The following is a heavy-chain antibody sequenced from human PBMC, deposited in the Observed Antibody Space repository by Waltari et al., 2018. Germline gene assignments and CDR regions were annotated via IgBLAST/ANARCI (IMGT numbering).Heavy chain of an antibody. CDR2: IYYSGST. D-gene: IGHD6-19*01. V-gene: IGHV4-39*07. CDR1: GGSISSSSYY. CDR3: ARDLAVRNAFDI. Sequence: QLQLQESGPGLVKPSETLSLTCTVSGGSISSSSYYWGWIRQPPGKGLEWIGGIYYSGSTYYNPSLKSRVTISVDTSKNQFSLKLSSVTAADTAVYYCARDLAVRNAFDIWGQGTMVTVSS. J-gene: IGHJ3*02.